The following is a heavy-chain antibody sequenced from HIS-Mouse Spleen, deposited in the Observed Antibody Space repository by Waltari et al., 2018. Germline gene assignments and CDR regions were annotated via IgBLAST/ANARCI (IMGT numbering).Heavy chain of an antibody. CDR3: ASHHIAALDY. J-gene: IGHJ4*02. D-gene: IGHD6-6*01. Sequence: QVQLVESGEGVVQPGRSRGPLRAASGFTFFSYAMHWVRQAPGKGLEWVAVISYDGSNKYYADSVKGRFTISRDNSKNTLYLQMNSLRAEDTAVYYCASHHIAALDYWGQGTLVTVSS. V-gene: IGHV3-30-3*01. CDR1: GFTFFSYA. CDR2: ISYDGSNK.